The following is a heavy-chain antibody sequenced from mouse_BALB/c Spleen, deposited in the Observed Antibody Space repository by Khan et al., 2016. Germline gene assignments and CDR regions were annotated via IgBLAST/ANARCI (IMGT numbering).Heavy chain of an antibody. CDR3: ARYLLGPEWYVDV. D-gene: IGHD4-1*01. V-gene: IGHV3-8*02. J-gene: IGHJ1*01. CDR2: IIHSGST. Sequence: EVQLQESGPNLVKPSHTLSLTCSVTGYSITSGYLNWIRKCPGHDLEYIGYIIHSGSTNYNPSLKNRIAITRDTSKTQYSLQLNSVPTEATATYYCARYLLGPEWYVDVWGGGTAVTVSS. CDR1: GYSITSGY.